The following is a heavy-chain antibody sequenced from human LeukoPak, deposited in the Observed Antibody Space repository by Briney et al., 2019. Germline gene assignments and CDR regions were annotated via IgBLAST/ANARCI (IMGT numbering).Heavy chain of an antibody. J-gene: IGHJ5*02. D-gene: IGHD2/OR15-2a*01. Sequence: GASVKVSCKASGYTFTSYDINWVRQATGQGLEWMGWMNPNSGNTGYAQKFQGRVTMTRNTSISTAYMELSSLRSEDTAVYYCARGRWVSVRFLNWFDPWGQGTLVTVSS. CDR1: GYTFTSYD. CDR2: MNPNSGNT. CDR3: ARGRWVSVRFLNWFDP. V-gene: IGHV1-8*01.